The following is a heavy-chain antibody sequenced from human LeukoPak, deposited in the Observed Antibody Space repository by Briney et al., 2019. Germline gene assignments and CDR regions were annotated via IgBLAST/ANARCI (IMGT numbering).Heavy chain of an antibody. D-gene: IGHD3-22*01. V-gene: IGHV1-3*01. J-gene: IGHJ4*02. CDR2: INAGNGNT. CDR3: ASREDDSSGYFDY. CDR1: GYTFTSYA. Sequence: ASVKVSCKASGYTFTSYAMHWVRQAPGQRLEWMGWINAGNGNTKYSQKFQGRGTITRDTSASTDYMELSSLRSEDTAVYYCASREDDSSGYFDYWGQGTLVTVSS.